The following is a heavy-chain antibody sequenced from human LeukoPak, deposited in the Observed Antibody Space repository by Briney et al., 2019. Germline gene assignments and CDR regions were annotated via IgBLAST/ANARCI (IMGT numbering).Heavy chain of an antibody. D-gene: IGHD2-21*01. Sequence: GGSLRLSCAASGFTFSTYWMTWVRQAPGKGLEWVASIKQDGGEKNYVDSVKGRFTISRDNAKNSLYLQMNSLRAEDTAVYYCAKEAESVSISSFDYWGQGTLVTVSS. CDR1: GFTFSTYW. V-gene: IGHV3-7*05. J-gene: IGHJ4*02. CDR2: IKQDGGEK. CDR3: AKEAESVSISSFDY.